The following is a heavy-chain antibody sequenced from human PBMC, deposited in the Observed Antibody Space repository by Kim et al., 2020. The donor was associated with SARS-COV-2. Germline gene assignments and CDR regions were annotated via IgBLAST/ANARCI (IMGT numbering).Heavy chain of an antibody. D-gene: IGHD3-16*01. CDR2: ISDDGSHT. Sequence: GGSLRLSCAASGFRFNRYAMHWVRQAPGKGLEWVAVISDDGSHTFEADSVKGRLTISRDNSKSTLYLQLNSLRSEDTGVYYCARADDECVYYGMEVWRQGTT. V-gene: IGHV3-30-3*01. J-gene: IGHJ6*02. CDR1: GFRFNRYA. CDR3: ARADDECVYYGMEV.